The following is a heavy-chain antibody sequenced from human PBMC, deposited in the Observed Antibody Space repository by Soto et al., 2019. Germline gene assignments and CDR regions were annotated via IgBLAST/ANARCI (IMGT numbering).Heavy chain of an antibody. V-gene: IGHV1-8*01. CDR1: GYTFTSYD. J-gene: IGHJ6*01. CDR2: MNPNSGNT. Sequence: QVQLVQSGAEVKKPGASVKVSCKASGYTFTSYDINWVRQATGQGLEWMGWMNPNSGNTDYAQKFQGRVTMTSNTSINTAYMELGSLRSEDTAVYYFASQFKTVTTKVLYYYYHGMDGWGQGTTVTVSS. CDR3: ASQFKTVTTKVLYYYYHGMDG. D-gene: IGHD4-17*01.